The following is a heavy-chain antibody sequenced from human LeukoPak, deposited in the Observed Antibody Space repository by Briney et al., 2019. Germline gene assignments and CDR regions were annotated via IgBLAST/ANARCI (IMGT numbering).Heavy chain of an antibody. CDR1: GFTFSSYW. J-gene: IGHJ4*02. CDR2: IDSDGSST. CDR3: ARAGRVNYYDSSGYYFVS. Sequence: GESLRLSCAASGFTFSSYWMHWVRQAPGKGLVWVSRIDSDGSSTTYADSVKGRFTVSRDNAKNTLYLQMNSLRAEDTAVYYCARAGRVNYYDSSGYYFVSWGQGTLVTVSS. V-gene: IGHV3-74*03. D-gene: IGHD3-22*01.